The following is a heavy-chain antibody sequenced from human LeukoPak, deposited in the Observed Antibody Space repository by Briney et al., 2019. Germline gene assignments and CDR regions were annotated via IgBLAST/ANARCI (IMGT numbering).Heavy chain of an antibody. Sequence: GPLRLSCAASGFTFSSYAMSWVRQAPGKGLEWVSAISGSGGSTYYADSVKGRFTISRDNSKNTLYLQMNSLRAEDTAVYYCAKDQTIFGDYYFDYWGQGTLVTVSS. J-gene: IGHJ4*02. D-gene: IGHD3-3*01. CDR2: ISGSGGST. V-gene: IGHV3-23*01. CDR3: AKDQTIFGDYYFDY. CDR1: GFTFSSYA.